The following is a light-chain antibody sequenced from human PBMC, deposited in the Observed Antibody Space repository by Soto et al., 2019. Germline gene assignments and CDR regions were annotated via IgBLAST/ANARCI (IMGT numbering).Light chain of an antibody. Sequence: ETVLTQSPGTLSLSPGKGATLSCRAGQSFGRNTLAWYRQTPGQAPRLLIYGASKRASGIADRFSGSGSGTDFTLIISRLEPEDFALYYCQQYGSSPWTFGQGTKVEIK. V-gene: IGKV3-20*01. CDR2: GAS. CDR3: QQYGSSPWT. J-gene: IGKJ1*01. CDR1: QSFGRNT.